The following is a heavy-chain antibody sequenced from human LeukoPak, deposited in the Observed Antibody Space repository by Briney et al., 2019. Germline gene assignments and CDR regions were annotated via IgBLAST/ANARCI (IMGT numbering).Heavy chain of an antibody. CDR1: GYSISSGDY. CDR2: MYHSGIT. J-gene: IGHJ4*02. V-gene: IGHV4-38-2*02. Sequence: SETLSLTCTVSGYSISSGDYWGWIRQPPGKGLEWIGSMYHSGITYYNPSLKSRVTISVDTSKNQFSLKLSSVTAADTAVYYCARDRRIAVAGDWGQGTLVTVSS. CDR3: ARDRRIAVAGD. D-gene: IGHD6-19*01.